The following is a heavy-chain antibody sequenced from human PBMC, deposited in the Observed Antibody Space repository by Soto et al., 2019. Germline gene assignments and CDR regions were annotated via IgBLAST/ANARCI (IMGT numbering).Heavy chain of an antibody. J-gene: IGHJ5*02. CDR1: GGTFSSYT. Sequence: SVKVSCKASGGTFSSYTISWVRQAPGQGLEWMGRIIPILGIANYAQKFQGRVTMTEDTSTDTAYMELSSLRSEDTAVYYCATVYYYDSSGYKLNNWFDPWGQGTLVTVSS. CDR2: IIPILGIA. D-gene: IGHD3-22*01. CDR3: ATVYYYDSSGYKLNNWFDP. V-gene: IGHV1-69*02.